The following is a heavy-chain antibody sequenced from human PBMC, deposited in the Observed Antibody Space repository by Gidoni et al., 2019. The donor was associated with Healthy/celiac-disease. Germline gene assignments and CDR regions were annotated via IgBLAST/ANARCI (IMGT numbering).Heavy chain of an antibody. CDR3: ARGSGPGDFQH. CDR2: IYYSGST. J-gene: IGHJ1*01. V-gene: IGHV4-39*01. D-gene: IGHD3-10*01. Sequence: QLQLQASGPGLVKPSETLSLTCTVPGGSISSSSYYWGWIRQPPGKGLEWIGSIYYSGSTYYNPSLKSRVTISVDTSKNQFSLKLSSVTAADTAVYYCARGSGPGDFQHWGQGTLVTVSS. CDR1: GGSISSSSYY.